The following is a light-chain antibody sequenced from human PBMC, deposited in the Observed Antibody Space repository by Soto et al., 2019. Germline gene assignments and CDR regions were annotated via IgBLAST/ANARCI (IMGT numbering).Light chain of an antibody. V-gene: IGLV2-11*01. CDR1: SSDVGSFNY. J-gene: IGLJ1*01. CDR2: DVS. CDR3: CSYAGSFNYV. Sequence: QSALTQPASVSGSPGQSITISCTATSSDVGSFNYVSWYQHHPGKAPKLMIYDVSKRPSGVPDRFSGSKSGNTASLTTSGLQAEDEADYYCCSYAGSFNYVFGTGTKVTVL.